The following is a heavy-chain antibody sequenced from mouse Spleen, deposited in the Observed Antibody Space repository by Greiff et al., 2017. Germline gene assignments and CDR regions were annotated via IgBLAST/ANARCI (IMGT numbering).Heavy chain of an antibody. CDR2: IRLKSDNYAT. CDR3: IYGYDPLWWYFDV. V-gene: IGHV6-3*01. CDR1: GFTFSNYW. Sequence: EVHLVESGGGLVQPGGSMKLSCVASGFTFSNYWMNWVRQSPEKGLEWVAQIRLKSDNYATHYAESVKGRFTISRDDSKSSVYLQMNNLRAEDTGIYYCIYGYDPLWWYFDVWGTGTTVTVSS. D-gene: IGHD2-2*01. J-gene: IGHJ1*03.